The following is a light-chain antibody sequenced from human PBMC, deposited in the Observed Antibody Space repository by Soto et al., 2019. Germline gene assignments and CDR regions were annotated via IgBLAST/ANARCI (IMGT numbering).Light chain of an antibody. V-gene: IGLV8-61*01. CDR3: VIYMGSGITV. CDR2: STN. CDR1: SGSVSTGHY. J-gene: IGLJ3*02. Sequence: QAVVTQEPSFSVSPGGTVTLTCGLSSGSVSTGHYPSWYQQTPGQAPRTLIYSTNTRSSGVSDRFSGSILGNKAALTITGAQADDESDYYCVIYMGSGITVFGGGTKLTVL.